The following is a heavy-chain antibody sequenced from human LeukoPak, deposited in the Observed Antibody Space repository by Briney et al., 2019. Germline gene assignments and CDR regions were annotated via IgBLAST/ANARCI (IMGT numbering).Heavy chain of an antibody. CDR3: AKDTYYDILTGTPSYYYYGMDV. J-gene: IGHJ6*02. V-gene: IGHV3-53*05. CDR1: GFTVSSNY. Sequence: GGSLRLSCAASGFTVSSNYMTWVRQAPGKGLEWVSIIYSGGRTYYADSVKGRFTISRDSSKNTLYLQMNSLRAEDTAVYYCAKDTYYDILTGTPSYYYYGMDVWGQGTTVTVSS. D-gene: IGHD3-9*01. CDR2: IYSGGRT.